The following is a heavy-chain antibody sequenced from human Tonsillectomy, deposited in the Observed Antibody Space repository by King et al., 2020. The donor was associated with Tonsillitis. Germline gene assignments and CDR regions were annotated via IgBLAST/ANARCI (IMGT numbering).Heavy chain of an antibody. V-gene: IGHV1-69*14. J-gene: IGHJ6*03. CDR2: IIPLFGTT. D-gene: IGHD3-22*01. Sequence: VQLVQSGAEVKTPGSSVKVSCKASGGTFSGYAISWVRQAPGQGLEWMGGIIPLFGTTYFTQKFQGRVTITADKSTRTAYMELSSLTSEDTAMYYCAAGYYESSGFSFYYNFNIDVWGKGATVTVSS. CDR1: GGTFSGYA. CDR3: AAGYYESSGFSFYYNFNIDV.